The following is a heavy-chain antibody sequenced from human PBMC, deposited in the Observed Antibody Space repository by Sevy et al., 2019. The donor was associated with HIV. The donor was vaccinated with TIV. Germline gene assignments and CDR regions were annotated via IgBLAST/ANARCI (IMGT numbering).Heavy chain of an antibody. CDR3: ARGGYYYDSSGYYSFDY. V-gene: IGHV3-30-3*01. Sequence: GGSLRLSCAASGFTFSSYAMHWVRQAPGKGLEWVAVISYDGSNKYYADSVKGRFTIPREKSRNTLYLQMNGLRAEETAVYYCARGGYYYDSSGYYSFDYWGQGTLVTVSS. CDR2: ISYDGSNK. J-gene: IGHJ4*02. D-gene: IGHD3-22*01. CDR1: GFTFSSYA.